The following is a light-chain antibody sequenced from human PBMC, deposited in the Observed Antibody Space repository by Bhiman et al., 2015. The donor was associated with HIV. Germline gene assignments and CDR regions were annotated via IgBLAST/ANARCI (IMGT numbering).Light chain of an antibody. CDR3: QAWDSRVLYV. V-gene: IGLV3-1*01. J-gene: IGLJ1*01. CDR1: KLGDKY. Sequence: SYELTQPPSVSVSPGQTASITCSGDKLGDKYACWYQQKPGQSPVLVIYRDSMRPSGIPERFSGSNSGNTATLTISGTQTMDEADYYCQAWDSRVLYVFGNGTKVSVL. CDR2: RDS.